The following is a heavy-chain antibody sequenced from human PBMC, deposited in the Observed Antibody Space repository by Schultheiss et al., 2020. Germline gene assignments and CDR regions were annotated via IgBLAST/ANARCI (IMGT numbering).Heavy chain of an antibody. CDR3: ARDRSTSRYYYYYMDV. CDR1: GFTFSSYS. CDR2: ISSSSSYI. V-gene: IGHV3-21*01. Sequence: GGSLRLSCAASGFTFSSYSMNWVRQAPGKGLEWVSSISSSSSYIYYADSVKGRFTISRDNAKNSLYLQMNSLRAEDTAVYYCARDRSTSRYYYYYMDVWGKGTTVTGSS. J-gene: IGHJ6*03. D-gene: IGHD2-2*01.